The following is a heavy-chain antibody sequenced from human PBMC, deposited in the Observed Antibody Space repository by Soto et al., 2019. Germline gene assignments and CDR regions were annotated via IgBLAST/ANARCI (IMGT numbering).Heavy chain of an antibody. V-gene: IGHV4-34*01. Sequence: QVQLQQWGAGLLKPSETLSLTCAVYGGSFSGYYWSWIRQPPGKGLEWIGEINHSGSTNYNPSLKSRVTISVDTSKNQFSLKLSSVTAADTAVYYCARGPGDVCSSTSCARRIAARHEIDYWGQGTLVTVSS. CDR2: INHSGST. CDR1: GGSFSGYY. CDR3: ARGPGDVCSSTSCARRIAARHEIDY. D-gene: IGHD2-2*01. J-gene: IGHJ4*02.